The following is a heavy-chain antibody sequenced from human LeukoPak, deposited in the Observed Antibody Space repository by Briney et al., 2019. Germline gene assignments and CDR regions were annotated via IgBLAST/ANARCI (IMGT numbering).Heavy chain of an antibody. Sequence: SETLSLTCTVSGGSISSHYWSWIRQPPGKGLEWIGYIFYSGSTNYNPSLKSRVTISVDTSKNQFSLKLRSVTAADTAVYYCTRLDLQYTWFDPWGQGTLVTVSS. J-gene: IGHJ5*02. V-gene: IGHV4-59*08. CDR1: GGSISSHY. CDR3: TRLDLQYTWFDP. CDR2: IFYSGST.